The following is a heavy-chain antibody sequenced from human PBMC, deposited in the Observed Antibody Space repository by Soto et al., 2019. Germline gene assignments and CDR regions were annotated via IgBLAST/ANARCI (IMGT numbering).Heavy chain of an antibody. D-gene: IGHD2-15*01. CDR3: AKRGGYCSGGTCYGGPRQPHSPFDP. J-gene: IGHJ5*02. V-gene: IGHV3-23*01. CDR1: GFTFRNYA. Sequence: GGSLRLSCAASGFTFRNYAMSWVRQAPGMGLEWVSDISGSGDKTSFVDSVRGRFTISRDNSKNILYLQMNSLTAEDTAIYYCAKRGGYCSGGTCYGGPRQPHSPFDPWGQGTLVTVSS. CDR2: ISGSGDKT.